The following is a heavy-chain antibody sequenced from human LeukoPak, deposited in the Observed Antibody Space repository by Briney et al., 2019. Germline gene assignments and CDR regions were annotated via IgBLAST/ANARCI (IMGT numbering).Heavy chain of an antibody. J-gene: IGHJ4*02. Sequence: GGSLRLSCAASGFTFSNYGMHWVRQAPGKGLEWVAFIRYDGSNKYYADSVKVRFTISRDNSKNTLYLQMNSLRPEDTAMYYCAKDQGGSGTLNDYWGQGTLVTVSS. CDR3: AKDQGGSGTLNDY. D-gene: IGHD5-12*01. CDR1: GFTFSNYG. V-gene: IGHV3-30*02. CDR2: IRYDGSNK.